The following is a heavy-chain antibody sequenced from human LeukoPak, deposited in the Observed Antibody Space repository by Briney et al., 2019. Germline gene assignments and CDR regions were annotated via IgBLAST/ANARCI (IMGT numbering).Heavy chain of an antibody. V-gene: IGHV1-8*03. CDR1: GYSFTSYD. J-gene: IGHJ5*02. Sequence: ASVKVSCKASGYSFTSYDINWVRQAPGQGREWMGWMNPNSGNTGYAQNFQGRVTITGDTSISTAYMELSSLRSEDTALYYCVRLAVRGVIGPWGQGTLVTVSS. CDR3: VRLAVRGVIGP. CDR2: MNPNSGNT. D-gene: IGHD3-10*01.